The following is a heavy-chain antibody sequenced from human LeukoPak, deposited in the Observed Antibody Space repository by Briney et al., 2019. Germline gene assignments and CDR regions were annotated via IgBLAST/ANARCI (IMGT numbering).Heavy chain of an antibody. Sequence: SETLSLTCTVSGGSISSYYWSWIRQPPVKGLEWIGYIYYSGSTNYNPSLKSRVTISVDTSKNQFSLKLSSVTAADTAVYYCARGVYGSGNEFDYWGQGTLVTVSS. V-gene: IGHV4-59*01. J-gene: IGHJ4*02. CDR1: GGSISSYY. CDR2: IYYSGST. D-gene: IGHD3-10*01. CDR3: ARGVYGSGNEFDY.